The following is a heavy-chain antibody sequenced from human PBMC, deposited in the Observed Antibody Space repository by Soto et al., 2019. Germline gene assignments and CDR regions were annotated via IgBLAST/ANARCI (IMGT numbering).Heavy chain of an antibody. Sequence: EVQLLESGGGLVQPGGSLRPSCAASGFTFTGYAMSWVRQAPGKGLEWVSGISGSGGSTYSADSVEGRFTISRDNSKNTLYLHMSSLRAEDTAIYYCAKDLQETAMVAGEFDYWGQGTLVTVSS. J-gene: IGHJ4*02. CDR1: GFTFTGYA. D-gene: IGHD5-18*01. V-gene: IGHV3-23*01. CDR3: AKDLQETAMVAGEFDY. CDR2: ISGSGGST.